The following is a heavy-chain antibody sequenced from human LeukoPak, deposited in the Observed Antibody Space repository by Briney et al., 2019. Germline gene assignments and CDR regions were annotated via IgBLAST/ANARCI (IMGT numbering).Heavy chain of an antibody. CDR2: ISSSSSYI. CDR1: GFTFSSYS. V-gene: IGHV3-21*01. D-gene: IGHD3-22*01. Sequence: GGSLRLSCAASGFTFSSYSMNWVRQAPGKGLEWVSSISSSSSYIYYADPVKGRFTISRDNAKNSLYLQMNSLRAEDTAVYYCARDRHYYDSSGYSNDYWGQGTLVTVSS. J-gene: IGHJ4*02. CDR3: ARDRHYYDSSGYSNDY.